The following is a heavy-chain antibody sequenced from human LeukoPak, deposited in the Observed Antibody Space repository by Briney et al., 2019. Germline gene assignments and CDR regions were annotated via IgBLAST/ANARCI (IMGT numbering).Heavy chain of an antibody. CDR2: IYTSGST. CDR1: GGSISSYY. Sequence: SETLSLTCTVSGGSISSYYWSWIRQPAGKGLEWIGRIYTSGSTNYNPSLKSRVAISVDKSENHISLKLTSVTAADTAVYYCAREGGPYRPLDYSGQGTLVTVA. V-gene: IGHV4-4*07. CDR3: AREGGPYRPLDY. J-gene: IGHJ4*02.